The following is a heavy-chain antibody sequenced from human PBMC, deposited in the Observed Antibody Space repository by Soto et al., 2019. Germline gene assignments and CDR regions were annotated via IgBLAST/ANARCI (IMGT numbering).Heavy chain of an antibody. CDR1: GYTFTSYA. CDR3: SRPHFTSSYYFDS. Sequence: ASVKVSCKASGYTFTSYAMHWVRQAPGQRLEWMGWINAGNGNTKYSQKFQGRVTITRDTSASTAYMELSSLRSEDTAVYYCSRPHFTSSYYFDSLGQGTLVPVS. V-gene: IGHV1-3*01. J-gene: IGHJ4*02. CDR2: INAGNGNT. D-gene: IGHD2-2*01.